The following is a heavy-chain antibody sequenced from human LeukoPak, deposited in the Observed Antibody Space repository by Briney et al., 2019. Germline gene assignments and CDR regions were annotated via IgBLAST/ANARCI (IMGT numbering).Heavy chain of an antibody. CDR1: GDSVSSNSAA. J-gene: IGHJ4*02. CDR3: ARTIVGATGFDY. CDR2: TYYRSKWYN. D-gene: IGHD1-26*01. Sequence: SRTLPLTCAISGDSVSSNSAAWNWIRQSPSRGLEWLGRTYYRSKWYNDYAVSVKSRITINPDTSKNQFSLQLNSVTPEDTAVYYCARTIVGATGFDYWGQGTLVTVPS. V-gene: IGHV6-1*01.